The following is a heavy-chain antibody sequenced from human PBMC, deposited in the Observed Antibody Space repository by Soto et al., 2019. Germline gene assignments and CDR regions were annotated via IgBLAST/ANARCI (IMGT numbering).Heavy chain of an antibody. CDR1: GFTFSNYA. V-gene: IGHV3-30-3*01. Sequence: GGSLRLSCAASGFTFSNYAMHWVRQAPGKGLEWVAVISYDGSNKYYADSVKGRFTISRDNSKNTLYLQMNSLRAEDTAVNYCARVWSTVTTFGAGMDVWGQGTTVTVSS. J-gene: IGHJ6*02. CDR2: ISYDGSNK. D-gene: IGHD3-16*01. CDR3: ARVWSTVTTFGAGMDV.